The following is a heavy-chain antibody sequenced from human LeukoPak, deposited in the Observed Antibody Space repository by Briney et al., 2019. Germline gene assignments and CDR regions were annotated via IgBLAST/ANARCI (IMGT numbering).Heavy chain of an antibody. CDR1: GFIFSSYW. Sequence: GGSLRLSCAASGFIFSSYWMSWVRQAPGKGLEWVSTISGSGGGTYYADSVKGRFTISRDNSKNTLYLQMNSLRAEDTAVYYCAKDRGSYAPLNFDYWGQGTLVTVSS. D-gene: IGHD3-16*01. J-gene: IGHJ4*02. V-gene: IGHV3-23*01. CDR3: AKDRGSYAPLNFDY. CDR2: ISGSGGGT.